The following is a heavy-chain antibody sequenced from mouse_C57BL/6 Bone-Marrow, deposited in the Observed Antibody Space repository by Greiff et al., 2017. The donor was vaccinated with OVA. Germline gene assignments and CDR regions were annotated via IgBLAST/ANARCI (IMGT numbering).Heavy chain of an antibody. V-gene: IGHV3-6*01. J-gene: IGHJ3*01. D-gene: IGHD1-1*01. CDR1: GYSITSGYY. CDR3: AHYYGSRTWFAY. CDR2: ISYDGSN. Sequence: EVKLLESGPGLVKPSQSLSLTCSVTGYSITSGYYWNWIRQFPGNKLEWMGYISYDGSNNYNPSLKNRISITRDTSKNQFFLKLNSVTTEDTATYYCAHYYGSRTWFAYWGQGTLVTVSA.